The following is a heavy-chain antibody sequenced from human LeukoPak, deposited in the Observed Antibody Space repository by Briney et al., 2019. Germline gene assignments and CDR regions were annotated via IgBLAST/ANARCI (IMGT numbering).Heavy chain of an antibody. CDR1: GYTFSGYY. CDR2: INPNSGGT. D-gene: IGHD5-24*01. V-gene: IGHV1-2*02. J-gene: IGHJ4*02. Sequence: GVSVKVSCKASGYTFSGYYMHWVRQAPGQGLEWMGWINPNSGGTNYAQKFQGRVTMTRDTSISTAYMELSRLRSDDTAVYYCARASGYNYNFDYWGQGTLVTVSS. CDR3: ARASGYNYNFDY.